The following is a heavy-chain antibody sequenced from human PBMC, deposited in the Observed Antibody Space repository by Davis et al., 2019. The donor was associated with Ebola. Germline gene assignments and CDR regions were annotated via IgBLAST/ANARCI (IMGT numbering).Heavy chain of an antibody. Sequence: SETLSLTCTVSGGSISSYYWSWIRQPPGKGLEWIGYIYYSGSTNYNPSLKSRVTISVDTSKNQFSLKLSSVTAADTAVYYCARQASVYSYGSGGYYYYGMDVWGQGTTVTVSS. CDR3: ARQASVYSYGSGGYYYYGMDV. J-gene: IGHJ6*02. D-gene: IGHD5-18*01. CDR1: GGSISSYY. V-gene: IGHV4-59*08. CDR2: IYYSGST.